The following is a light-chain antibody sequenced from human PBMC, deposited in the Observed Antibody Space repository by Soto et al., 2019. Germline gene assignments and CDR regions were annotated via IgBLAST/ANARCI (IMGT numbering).Light chain of an antibody. Sequence: AIQLTQSPSSLSASVGDRVTITCRASQGISSALAWYQQKPGKAPKLLTYDASSLESGVPSRFSGSGSGTDFTLSISSLQPEDFATYYCQQFNSYPLTYSGGTKVDIK. V-gene: IGKV1-13*02. J-gene: IGKJ4*01. CDR3: QQFNSYPLT. CDR2: DAS. CDR1: QGISSA.